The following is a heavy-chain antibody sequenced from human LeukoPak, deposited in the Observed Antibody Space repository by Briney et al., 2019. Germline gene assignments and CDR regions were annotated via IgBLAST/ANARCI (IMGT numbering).Heavy chain of an antibody. CDR2: IIPILGIA. V-gene: IGHV1-69*04. CDR1: GGTFSSYA. CDR3: ARGALDYYDSSGCSPAFDI. Sequence: SVKVSCKASGGTFSSYAISWVRQAPGQGLEWMGRIIPILGIANYAQKFQGRVTITADKSTSTAYMELSSLRSEDTAVYYCARGALDYYDSSGCSPAFDIWGQGTMVTVSS. J-gene: IGHJ3*02. D-gene: IGHD3-22*01.